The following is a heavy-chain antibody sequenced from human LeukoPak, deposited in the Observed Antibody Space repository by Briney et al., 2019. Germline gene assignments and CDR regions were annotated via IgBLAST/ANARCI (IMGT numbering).Heavy chain of an antibody. V-gene: IGHV4-34*01. CDR2: INHSGSA. CDR3: AKAYGDYGTKTYRRAYFEY. Sequence: SETLSLTCTVSGDSISSYYWSWIRQPPGKGLEWIGEINHSGSAHYNPSLQSRVTISVDTSKNQFSLNLSSMTAADTALYYCAKAYGDYGTKTYRRAYFEYWGQGTLVTVSS. D-gene: IGHD4-17*01. J-gene: IGHJ4*02. CDR1: GDSISSYY.